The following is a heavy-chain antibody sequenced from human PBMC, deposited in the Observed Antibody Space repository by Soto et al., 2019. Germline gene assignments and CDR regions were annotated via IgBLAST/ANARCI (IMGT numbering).Heavy chain of an antibody. J-gene: IGHJ6*02. V-gene: IGHV1-18*01. D-gene: IGHD4-17*01. CDR1: GYTFTSYG. CDR2: ISAYNGNT. Sequence: ASVKVSCKASGYTFTSYGISWVRQAPGQGLEWMGWISAYNGNTNYAQKLQGRVTMTTDTSTSTAYMELRSLRSDDTAVYYCARDVPLSTVTTVLNYYHYYGMDVWGQGTKVTVSS. CDR3: ARDVPLSTVTTVLNYYHYYGMDV.